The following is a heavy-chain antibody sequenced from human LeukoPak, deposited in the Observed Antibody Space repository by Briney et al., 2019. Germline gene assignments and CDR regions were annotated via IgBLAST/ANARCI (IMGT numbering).Heavy chain of an antibody. D-gene: IGHD2-15*01. Sequence: PGGSLRLSCAASGFTFSSYGMHWVRQAPGKGLEWVAVIWYDGSNKYYADSVKGRFTISRDNAKNSLYLQMNSLRAEDTAVYYCARSPPSGGNFRPFDYWGQGTLVTVSS. CDR1: GFTFSSYG. J-gene: IGHJ4*02. V-gene: IGHV3-33*01. CDR3: ARSPPSGGNFRPFDY. CDR2: IWYDGSNK.